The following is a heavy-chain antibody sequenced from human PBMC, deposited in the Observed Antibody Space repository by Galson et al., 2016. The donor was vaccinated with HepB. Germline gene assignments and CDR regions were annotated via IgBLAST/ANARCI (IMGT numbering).Heavy chain of an antibody. D-gene: IGHD3-10*01. CDR3: AHRRTSADYGSGKDHYFDY. CDR2: IYWNDDK. Sequence: PALVKPTQTLTLTCTFSGFSLSSSGVGVGWIRQSPGRALEWPALIYWNDDKRYSPSLKSRLTITKDTSKNQVVLTLTNMDPVDTATYYCAHRRTSADYGSGKDHYFDYWGQGTLVTVSS. CDR1: GFSLSSSGVG. J-gene: IGHJ4*02. V-gene: IGHV2-5*01.